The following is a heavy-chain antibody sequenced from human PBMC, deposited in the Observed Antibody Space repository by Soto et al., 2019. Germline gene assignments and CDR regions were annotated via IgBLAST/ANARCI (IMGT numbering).Heavy chain of an antibody. J-gene: IGHJ4*02. CDR1: GYSFTSYW. Sequence: GESLKISCKGSGYSFTSYWIGWVRQMPGKGLEWMGIIYPGDSDTRYSPSFQGQVTISADKSISTAYLQWSSLKASDTAMYYCARRGSYSSGWYSPTLAIYYFDYWGQGTLVTVSS. V-gene: IGHV5-51*01. D-gene: IGHD6-19*01. CDR3: ARRGSYSSGWYSPTLAIYYFDY. CDR2: IYPGDSDT.